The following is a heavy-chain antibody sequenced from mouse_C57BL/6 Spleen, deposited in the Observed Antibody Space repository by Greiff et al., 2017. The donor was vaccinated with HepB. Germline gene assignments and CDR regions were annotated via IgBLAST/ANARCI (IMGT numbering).Heavy chain of an antibody. Sequence: DVHLVESGAELVKPGASVKLSCTASGFNIKDYYMHWVKQRTEQGLEWIGRIDPEDGETKYAPEFQGKATITADTSSNTAYLQLSSLTSEDTAVYYCARSLYYGSSYWFAYWGQGTLVTVSA. V-gene: IGHV14-2*01. J-gene: IGHJ3*01. CDR1: GFNIKDYY. CDR2: IDPEDGET. CDR3: ARSLYYGSSYWFAY. D-gene: IGHD1-1*01.